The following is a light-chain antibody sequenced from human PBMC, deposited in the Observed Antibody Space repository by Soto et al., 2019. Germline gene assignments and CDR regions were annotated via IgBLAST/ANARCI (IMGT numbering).Light chain of an antibody. J-gene: IGLJ1*01. V-gene: IGLV1-51*01. CDR2: DDD. CDR3: GSWDSSLSAYV. Sequence: QSVLTQPPAVSAAPGQRVTISCSGSSSNIGGNSVSWYQQLPGTAPKLLLYDDDKPPSGIPDRFSGSKSGTSATLGITGFQTGDEADYYCGSWDSSLSAYVFGTGTKVTVL. CDR1: SSNIGGNS.